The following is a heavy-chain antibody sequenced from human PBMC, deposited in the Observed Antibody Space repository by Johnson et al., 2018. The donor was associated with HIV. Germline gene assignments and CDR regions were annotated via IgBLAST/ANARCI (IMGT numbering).Heavy chain of an antibody. D-gene: IGHD3-10*02. V-gene: IGHV3-23*01. J-gene: IGHJ3*02. CDR1: GFTFTTSA. Sequence: VQLLESGGGLVQPGGSLRLSCAASGFTFTTSAMRWVRQAPGKGLEWVSAISDSGDNTYYADSVRGRFTISRDNSKNTLYLQMNSLRAEDSAVYYCAKDLTYVISAFDIWGQGTMVTVSS. CDR3: AKDLTYVISAFDI. CDR2: ISDSGDNT.